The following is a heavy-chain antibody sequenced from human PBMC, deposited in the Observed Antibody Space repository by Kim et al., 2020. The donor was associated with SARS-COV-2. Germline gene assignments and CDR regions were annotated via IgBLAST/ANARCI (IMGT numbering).Heavy chain of an antibody. CDR3: VKDVLVGIWYPYLFSYW. Sequence: GGSLRLSCVASGFTFSGYRMNWVRQAPGKGLEWVSSISSDDGGTYYADSVRGRFTVSRDDSKNSLYLQMNSLTVDDTAVYYCVKDVLVGIWYPYLFSYW. V-gene: IGHV3-23*01. J-gene: IGHJ2*01. D-gene: IGHD6-13*01. CDR1: GFTFSGYR. CDR2: ISSDDGGT.